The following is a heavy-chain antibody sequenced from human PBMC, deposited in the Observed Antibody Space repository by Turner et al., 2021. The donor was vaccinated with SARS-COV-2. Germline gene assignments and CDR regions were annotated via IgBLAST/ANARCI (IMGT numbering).Heavy chain of an antibody. V-gene: IGHV3-53*01. Sequence: EVQRVECGGGLIQPGGSLRLSCAASGFTVSSTYLSWVRQAPGKGVEWVSLFYSGYTTYYADTVKGRFTISRDNSKNTLYLQMNSLRAEDTAVYYCARDDPLGGMDVWGQGTTVTVSS. CDR2: FYSGYTT. CDR1: GFTVSSTY. J-gene: IGHJ6*02. CDR3: ARDDPLGGMDV.